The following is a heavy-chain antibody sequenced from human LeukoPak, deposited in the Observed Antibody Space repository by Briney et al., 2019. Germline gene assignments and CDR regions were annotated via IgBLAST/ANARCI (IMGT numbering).Heavy chain of an antibody. J-gene: IGHJ4*02. CDR1: GFTFSSYA. CDR3: AKGGSGDLMPLGY. CDR2: ISGSGGST. V-gene: IGHV3-23*01. Sequence: PGGSPRLSCAASGFTFSSYAMSWVRQAPGKGLEWVSAISGSGGSTYYADSVKGRFTISRDNSKNTLYLQMNSLRAEDTAVYYCAKGGSGDLMPLGYWGQGTLVTVSS. D-gene: IGHD2-21*02.